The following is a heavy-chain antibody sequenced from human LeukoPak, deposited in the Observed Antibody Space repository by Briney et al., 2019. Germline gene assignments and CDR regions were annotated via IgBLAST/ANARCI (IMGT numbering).Heavy chain of an antibody. V-gene: IGHV4-31*03. Sequence: SETLSLTCTVSGGSISSSSYYWGWIRQPPGKGLEWIGYISHSGSTYYNPSLKSRVTISLDTSKDRFSLRLSSVTAADTAVYYCARDLWFGEYNWFDPWGQGTLVTVSS. J-gene: IGHJ5*02. D-gene: IGHD3-10*01. CDR2: ISHSGST. CDR3: ARDLWFGEYNWFDP. CDR1: GGSISSSSYY.